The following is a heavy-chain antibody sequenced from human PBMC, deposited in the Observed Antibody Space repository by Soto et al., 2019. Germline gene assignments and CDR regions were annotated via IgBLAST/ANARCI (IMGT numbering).Heavy chain of an antibody. J-gene: IGHJ4*02. Sequence: SETLSLTCTVSGGSISSSSYYRGWIRQPPGKGLEWIGSIYYSGSTYYNPSLKSRVTISVDTSKNQFSLKLSSVTAADTAVYYCARLVCSSTSCYTADPPYFDYWGQGTLVTVSS. V-gene: IGHV4-39*01. D-gene: IGHD2-2*02. CDR3: ARLVCSSTSCYTADPPYFDY. CDR2: IYYSGST. CDR1: GGSISSSSYY.